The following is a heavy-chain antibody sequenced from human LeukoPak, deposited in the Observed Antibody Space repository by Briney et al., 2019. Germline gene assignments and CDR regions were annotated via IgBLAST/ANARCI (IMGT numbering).Heavy chain of an antibody. CDR2: IKQDGSEK. V-gene: IGHV3-7*01. CDR3: ARDRGAAPGVWGYFDY. J-gene: IGHJ4*03. D-gene: IGHD6-13*01. Sequence: GGSLRLSCAASGFTFSSYWMSWVRQAPGKGLEWVANIKQDGSEKYYVDSVKGRFTISRDNAKNSLYLQMNSLRAEDTAVYYCARDRGAAPGVWGYFDYWGQGTLVTVSS. CDR1: GFTFSSYW.